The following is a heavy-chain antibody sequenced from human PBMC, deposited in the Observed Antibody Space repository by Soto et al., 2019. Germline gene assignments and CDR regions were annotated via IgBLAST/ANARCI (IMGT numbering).Heavy chain of an antibody. CDR2: ISSSGSTI. V-gene: IGHV3-11*01. J-gene: IGHJ4*02. CDR3: ARDVYYDSSGYYPYYFDY. CDR1: GFTFSDYY. Sequence: GGSLRLSCAASGFTFSDYYMSWIRQAPGKGLEWVSYISSSGSTIYYADSVKGRFTISRDNAKNSLYLQMNSLRAEDTAVYYCARDVYYDSSGYYPYYFDYWGQGTLVTVPS. D-gene: IGHD3-22*01.